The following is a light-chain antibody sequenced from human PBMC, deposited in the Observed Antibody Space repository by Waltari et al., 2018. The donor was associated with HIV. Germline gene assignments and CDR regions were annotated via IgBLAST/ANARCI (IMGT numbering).Light chain of an antibody. V-gene: IGLV2-14*03. J-gene: IGLJ3*02. CDR1: DIDFGLRTF. Sequence: SAVTQPASVSGLPGQSVTISCTGDDIDFGLRTFVSWYQQHPGKLPRLIFSEFDSRASGIPDRFSASKSGETAFLTISSLRTEDEALYYCASFTGDDTVMFGGGTLVTVL. CDR3: ASFTGDDTVM. CDR2: EFD.